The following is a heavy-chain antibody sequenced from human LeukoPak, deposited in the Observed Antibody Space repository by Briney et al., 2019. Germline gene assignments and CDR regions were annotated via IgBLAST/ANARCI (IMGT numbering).Heavy chain of an antibody. D-gene: IGHD2-2*01. CDR3: ARKYCSSTSCYRHYYYYMVV. CDR2: INPNSGGT. V-gene: IGHV1-2*02. Sequence: ASAKVSCKASGYTFTGYYMHWVRQAPGQGLEWMGWINPNSGGTNYAQKFQGRVTMTRDTSISTAYMELSRLRSDDTAVYYCARKYCSSTSCYRHYYYYMVVWGKGTTVTVSS. J-gene: IGHJ6*03. CDR1: GYTFTGYY.